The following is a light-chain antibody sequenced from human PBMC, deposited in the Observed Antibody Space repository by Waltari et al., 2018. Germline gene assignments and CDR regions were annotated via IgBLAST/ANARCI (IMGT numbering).Light chain of an antibody. Sequence: DVQLTQSPSFLSASVGDRVAITCRASQGLSGYLAWYQQKPGKAPKLLIYAASTLQSGVPSRFSGSGFGTEFTLTISSLQPEDFATYYCQQFNRYPYTFGQGTKLEIK. CDR1: QGLSGY. V-gene: IGKV1-9*01. CDR2: AAS. CDR3: QQFNRYPYT. J-gene: IGKJ2*01.